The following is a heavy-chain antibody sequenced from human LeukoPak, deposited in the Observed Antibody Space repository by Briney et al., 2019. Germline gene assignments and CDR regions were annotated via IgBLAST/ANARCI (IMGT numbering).Heavy chain of an antibody. J-gene: IGHJ4*02. CDR2: ISGIVGGT. CDR3: AKDSEPNWLDRSSFRFDY. Sequence: GGTLRLSCAASGFTFSSYAMSWVRQAPGKGLEWVSAISGIVGGTNYADSVKGRFTISRDHSKNTLYLQMTSLRAEDTAVYYWAKDSEPNWLDRSSFRFDYWGQGTLVT. CDR1: GFTFSSYA. V-gene: IGHV3-23*01. D-gene: IGHD6-6*01.